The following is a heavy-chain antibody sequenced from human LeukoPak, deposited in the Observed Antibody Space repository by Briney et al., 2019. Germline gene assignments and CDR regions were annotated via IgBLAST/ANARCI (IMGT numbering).Heavy chain of an antibody. D-gene: IGHD3-10*01. Sequence: ASVNVSCKASGYTFTRDGISWVGQAPGQGLEWMGWISAYNCNTNYAQKLQGRVNMTTDKSKSKAYMEMRSLRTDDTAVYYCAKVRSLWFGQNMDYWGQGTLVTVSS. CDR2: ISAYNCNT. V-gene: IGHV1-18*01. CDR1: GYTFTRDG. CDR3: AKVRSLWFGQNMDY. J-gene: IGHJ4*02.